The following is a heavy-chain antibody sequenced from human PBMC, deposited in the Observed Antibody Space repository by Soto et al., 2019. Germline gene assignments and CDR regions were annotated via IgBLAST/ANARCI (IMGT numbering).Heavy chain of an antibody. CDR2: IYYSGST. D-gene: IGHD6-13*01. CDR3: ARLYSSSWYPQADY. J-gene: IGHJ4*02. Sequence: SETLSLTCTVSGGSISSNNYYWGWIRQPPGKGLEWIGSIYYSGSTYYNPSLKSRVTISVDTSKNQFSLKLSSVTDADTAVYYCARLYSSSWYPQADYWGQGTLVTVSS. CDR1: GGSISSNNYY. V-gene: IGHV4-39*01.